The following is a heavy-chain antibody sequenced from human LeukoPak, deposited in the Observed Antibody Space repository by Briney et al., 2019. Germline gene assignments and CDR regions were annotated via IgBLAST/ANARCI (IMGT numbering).Heavy chain of an antibody. V-gene: IGHV4-4*07. CDR1: GGSISSYY. CDR3: ARRYYGSPYDAFDI. CDR2: IYTSGST. J-gene: IGHJ3*02. D-gene: IGHD3-10*01. Sequence: SETLSLTCTVSGGSISSYYWSWIRQPAGKGLEWIGRIYTSGSTNYNPSLKSRVTMSVDTSKNQFSLKLSSVTAADTAVYYCARRYYGSPYDAFDIWSQGTTVTVSS.